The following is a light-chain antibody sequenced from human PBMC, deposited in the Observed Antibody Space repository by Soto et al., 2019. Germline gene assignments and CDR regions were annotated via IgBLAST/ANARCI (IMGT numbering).Light chain of an antibody. CDR1: SSDIGGYNY. J-gene: IGLJ1*01. Sequence: SAITPPGCLSGYTRQAITISCTGTSSDIGGYNYVSWYQQNPGKAPKLMIYEVSDRPSGVSNRFSGSKSGNTASLTISGLQAEDEADYYCSSYTSSSSLYVFGTGTKVTVL. V-gene: IGLV2-14*01. CDR3: SSYTSSSSLYV. CDR2: EVS.